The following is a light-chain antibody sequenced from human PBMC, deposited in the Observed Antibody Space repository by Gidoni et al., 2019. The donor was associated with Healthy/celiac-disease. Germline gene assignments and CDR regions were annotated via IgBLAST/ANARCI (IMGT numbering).Light chain of an antibody. CDR3: QQYNNWPFT. V-gene: IGKV3D-15*01. CDR1: QSVSSN. J-gene: IGKJ4*01. CDR2: GAS. Sequence: EIVMTQSPATLSVSPGERATLSCRASQSVSSNLAWYQQKPGQAPRLLSYGASTRATGIPARFSGSGSGTEFTLTISSLQSEDFAVYYCQQYNNWPFTFGGXTKVEIK.